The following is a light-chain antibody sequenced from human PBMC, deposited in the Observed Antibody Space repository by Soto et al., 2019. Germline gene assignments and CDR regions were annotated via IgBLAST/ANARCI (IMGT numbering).Light chain of an antibody. J-gene: IGKJ5*01. Sequence: AIQMTQSPSSLSASVGDRVTITCRASQGIGNDLDWYQQKPGKAPKLLIYAASSLQSGVPSRSRGSGSGTDFTLTITRLEPEDSAVYFCQQYTGPPTTFGQGTRLEIK. CDR3: QQYTGPPTT. V-gene: IGKV1-6*01. CDR2: AAS. CDR1: QGIGND.